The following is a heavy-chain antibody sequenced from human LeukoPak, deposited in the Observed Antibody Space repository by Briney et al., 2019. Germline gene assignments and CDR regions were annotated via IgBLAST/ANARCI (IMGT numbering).Heavy chain of an antibody. CDR1: GYTFTSYD. CDR3: ARVRAYCGGDCPSSYMDV. Sequence: ASVKVSCKASGYTFTSYDFNWVRQATGQGLEWMGWMNPNSGTTSYAQKFQGRVTMTRDMSTSTVYMELSSLRSEDTAVYYCARVRAYCGGDCPSSYMDVWGKGTTVTVSS. D-gene: IGHD2-21*02. J-gene: IGHJ6*03. CDR2: MNPNSGTT. V-gene: IGHV1-8*01.